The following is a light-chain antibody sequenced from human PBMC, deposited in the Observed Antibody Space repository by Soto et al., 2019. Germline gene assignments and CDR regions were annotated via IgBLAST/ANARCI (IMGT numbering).Light chain of an antibody. Sequence: EIVMTQSPASLSVSPGERATLSCTASQGFMGTLAWFQQKPGQAPRLLVYATSTRAAGIPARFSATGSGTEFPLTISSLQSEDVAVYYCQQYKQWPLTFGGGTRLDI. J-gene: IGKJ4*01. V-gene: IGKV3D-15*01. CDR1: QGFMGT. CDR3: QQYKQWPLT. CDR2: ATS.